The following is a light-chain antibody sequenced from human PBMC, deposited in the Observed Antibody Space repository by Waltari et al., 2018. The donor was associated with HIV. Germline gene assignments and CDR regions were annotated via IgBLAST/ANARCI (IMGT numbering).Light chain of an antibody. CDR3: SSYAGSSTWV. V-gene: IGLV2-8*01. J-gene: IGLJ3*02. CDR1: SGDPGDDNY. Sequence: QSALTQPPPASASPAQSVTISRPGFSGDPGDDNYVSWYQQNPGKAPKLIIYEVSKRPSGVPDRFSASKSGNTASLSVSGLQADDEAHYYCSSYAGSSTWVFGGGTKVTVL. CDR2: EVS.